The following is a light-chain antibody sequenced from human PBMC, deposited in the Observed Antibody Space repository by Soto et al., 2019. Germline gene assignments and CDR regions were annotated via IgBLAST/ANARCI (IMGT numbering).Light chain of an antibody. J-gene: IGKJ1*01. V-gene: IGKV3-11*01. CDR2: GAS. CDR1: QSVRSY. CDR3: QQYNSYST. Sequence: EIVLTQSRATLSLSPGEXAALSCRASQSVRSYLAWYQQKPGQAPRLLIYGASNRATGIPDRFSGSGSGTEFTLTISSLQPDDFATYYCQQYNSYSTLGQGTKVDIK.